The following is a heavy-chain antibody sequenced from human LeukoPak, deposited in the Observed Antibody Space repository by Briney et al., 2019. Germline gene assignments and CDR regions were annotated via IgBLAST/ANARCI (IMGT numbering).Heavy chain of an antibody. CDR2: IYYTGST. CDR3: ARDRHIFDL. J-gene: IGHJ2*01. Sequence: KASETLSLTCTVSGGSISSGGYYWSWIRQHPGKGLEWIGYIYYTGSTSYNPSLKSRVSISGDTSKNQFSLKLSSVTAADTAVYYCARDRHIFDLWGRGTLVTVSS. V-gene: IGHV4-31*03. CDR1: GGSISSGGYY.